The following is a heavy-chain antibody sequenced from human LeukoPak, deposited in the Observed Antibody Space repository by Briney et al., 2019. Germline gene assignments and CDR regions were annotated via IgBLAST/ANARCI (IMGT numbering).Heavy chain of an antibody. V-gene: IGHV3-9*03. CDR2: ISWDSRSI. J-gene: IGHJ4*02. CDR1: GFTFDDYA. Sequence: GGSLRLSCAASGFTFDDYAMHWVRQAPGKGLEWVSGISWDSRSIGYADSVKGRFTISRDNTKNSLYLQMNSLRAEDMALYYCTKEPLDYWGQGTLVTVSS. CDR3: TKEPLDY.